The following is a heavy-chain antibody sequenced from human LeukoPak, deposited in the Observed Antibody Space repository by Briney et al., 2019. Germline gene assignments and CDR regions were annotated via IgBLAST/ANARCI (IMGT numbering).Heavy chain of an antibody. CDR1: GFTFSDYS. CDR3: ARDLLDTAMVLDY. D-gene: IGHD5-18*01. CDR2: IGIDSGNT. Sequence: PGGSLRLSCAASGFTFSDYSMNWVRQAPGKGLEWISYIGIDSGNTNYADSVKGRFTISGDKAKNSLYLQMNSLRAEDTAVYYWARDLLDTAMVLDYWGQGTLVTVSS. V-gene: IGHV3-48*01. J-gene: IGHJ4*02.